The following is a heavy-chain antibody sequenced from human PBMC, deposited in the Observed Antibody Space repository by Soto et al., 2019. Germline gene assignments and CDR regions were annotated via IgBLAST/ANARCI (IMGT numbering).Heavy chain of an antibody. CDR1: GGSISSYY. J-gene: IGHJ3*02. Sequence: QVQLQESGPGLVKPSETLSLTCTVSGGSISSYYWSWIRQPPGTGLEWFGYIYYSGSTNYNPSLKRRFTISVDTSKNQFSLKLSSVTAADTAVYYCAIRPSQQLGRDGTTVAFDIWGQRTMVTVSS. V-gene: IGHV4-59*08. CDR2: IYYSGST. CDR3: AIRPSQQLGRDGTTVAFDI. D-gene: IGHD1-1*01.